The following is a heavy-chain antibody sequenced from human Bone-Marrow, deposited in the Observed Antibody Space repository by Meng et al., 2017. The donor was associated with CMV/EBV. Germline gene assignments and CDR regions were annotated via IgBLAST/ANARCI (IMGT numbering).Heavy chain of an antibody. CDR2: ISFDGRET. CDR1: GFAFNIYA. J-gene: IGHJ6*02. V-gene: IGHV3-30*04. D-gene: IGHD1-7*01. Sequence: GGSLRLSCAASGFAFNIYALHWVRQAPGKGLEWLAVISFDGRETRYADSVKGRFTISRDNAKNTVYLQMNSLRAEDTAVYYCAKDLGYPNWNYLGYYYYGMDVWGQGTTVTVSS. CDR3: AKDLGYPNWNYLGYYYYGMDV.